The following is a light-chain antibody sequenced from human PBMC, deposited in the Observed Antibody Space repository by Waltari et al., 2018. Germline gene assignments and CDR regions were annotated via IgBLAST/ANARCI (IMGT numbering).Light chain of an antibody. CDR2: GAS. CDR3: QQYNNFLT. CDR1: QSVSSN. V-gene: IGKV3-15*01. J-gene: IGKJ4*01. Sequence: EIVMTQSPATLSVSPGETATLSCRASQSVSSNLAWYQQKPGQAPRLLIYGASTRATGIPARFSGSGSGTEFTLTISSLQSEDFAVYYCQQYNNFLTFGGGTKVEIK.